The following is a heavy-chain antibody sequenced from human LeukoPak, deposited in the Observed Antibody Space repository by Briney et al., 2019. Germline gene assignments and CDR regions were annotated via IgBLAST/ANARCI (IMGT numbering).Heavy chain of an antibody. V-gene: IGHV4-38-2*01. CDR3: ARSSNWFDP. Sequence: PSETLSLTCAVSGYSISSGYYWGWIRQPPGKGLEWIGSIYHSGCTYYNPSLKSRVTISVDTSKNQFSLKLSSVTAADTAVYYCARSSNWFDPWGQGTLVTVSS. CDR2: IYHSGCT. CDR1: GYSISSGYY. D-gene: IGHD6-6*01. J-gene: IGHJ5*02.